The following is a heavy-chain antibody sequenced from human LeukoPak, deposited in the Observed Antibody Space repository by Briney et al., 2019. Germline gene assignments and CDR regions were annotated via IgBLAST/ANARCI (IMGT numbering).Heavy chain of an antibody. Sequence: PGGSLRLSCAASGFTFDDYAMHWVRQAPGKGLEWVSGISWNSGSIGYADSVKGRFTISRDNAKNSLYLQMNGLRAEDTALYYCAKEMVRGVTYYYYGMDVWGQGTTVTVSS. V-gene: IGHV3-9*01. CDR1: GFTFDDYA. D-gene: IGHD3-10*01. J-gene: IGHJ6*02. CDR2: ISWNSGSI. CDR3: AKEMVRGVTYYYYGMDV.